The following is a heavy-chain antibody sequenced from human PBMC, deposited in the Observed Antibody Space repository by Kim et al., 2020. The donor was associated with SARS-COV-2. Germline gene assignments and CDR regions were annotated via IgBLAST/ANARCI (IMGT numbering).Heavy chain of an antibody. CDR3: ASYYDSSGVFDY. D-gene: IGHD3-22*01. Sequence: SETLSLTCTVSGESITRGGYYWGWVRQQPVKGLEWIGYIFYTGSPFYNPSLKSRVSISVDPSENQFSLKLSSVTAADTAVYYCASYYDSSGVFDYWGQGTLVTVSS. V-gene: IGHV4-31*03. CDR2: IFYTGSP. CDR1: GESITRGGYY. J-gene: IGHJ4*02.